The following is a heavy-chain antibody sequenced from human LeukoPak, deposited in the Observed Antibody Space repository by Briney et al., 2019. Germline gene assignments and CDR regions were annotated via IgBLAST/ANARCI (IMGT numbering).Heavy chain of an antibody. J-gene: IGHJ4*02. CDR2: ISSSSNYT. V-gene: IGHV3-21*05. CDR3: ARALVKDIVVVVAATALDF. CDR1: GFTFVSYP. D-gene: IGHD2-15*01. Sequence: GGSLRLSCAASGFTFVSYPMHWVRQAPGKGLEWVSYISSSSNYTNYADSVKGRFTISRDNAKNSLYLQMNSLRAEDTAVYYCARALVKDIVVVVAATALDFWGQGTLVTVSS.